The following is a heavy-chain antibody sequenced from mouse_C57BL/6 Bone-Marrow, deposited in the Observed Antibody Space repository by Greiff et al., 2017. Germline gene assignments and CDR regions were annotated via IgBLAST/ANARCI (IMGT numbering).Heavy chain of an antibody. J-gene: IGHJ2*01. D-gene: IGHD1-1*01. CDR3: ARDYYGSSWYFDY. CDR1: GYTFTDYY. V-gene: IGHV1-26*01. Sequence: EVQLQQSGPALVKPGASVKISCKASGYTFTDYYLNWVKQSHGKSLEWIGDITPNNGGTSYNQTLKGKATLTVDKSSSTAYMELRSLTSEDSAVYYCARDYYGSSWYFDYWGQGTILTVSS. CDR2: ITPNNGGT.